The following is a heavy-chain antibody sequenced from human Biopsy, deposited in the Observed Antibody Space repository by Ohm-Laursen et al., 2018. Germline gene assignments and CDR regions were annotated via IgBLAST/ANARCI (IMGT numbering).Heavy chain of an antibody. D-gene: IGHD6-19*01. V-gene: IGHV4-38-2*01. J-gene: IGHJ4*02. CDR3: ARVGSGWAPFDK. Sequence: SESLSFTCAVSGYSISSDYRWGWIRQAPGKTLEWLGNIFKDGNTHYNPSIRSRLIISIDTSKNQFSLMMTSVSGADTAVYFCARVGSGWAPFDKWGPGTLVTVSS. CDR1: GYSISSDYR. CDR2: IFKDGNT.